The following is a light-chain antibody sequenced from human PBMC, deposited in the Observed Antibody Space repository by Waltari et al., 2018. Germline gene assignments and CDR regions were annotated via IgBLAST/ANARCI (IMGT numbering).Light chain of an antibody. Sequence: DIQMTQSPSSLSASVGDRVTITCRASQTVSTYLSWYQQKPGKAPKLLSYASSSLESGVPSRFSGSGSGTDFTLTISSLQPEDFATYFCQQNYRSPRTFGQGTRVEI. CDR3: QQNYRSPRT. J-gene: IGKJ1*01. V-gene: IGKV1-39*01. CDR1: QTVSTY. CDR2: ASS.